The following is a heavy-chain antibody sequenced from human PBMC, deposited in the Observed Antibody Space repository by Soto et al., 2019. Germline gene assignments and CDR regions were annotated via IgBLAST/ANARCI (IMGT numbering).Heavy chain of an antibody. J-gene: IGHJ4*02. CDR2: ISSRGSAT. V-gene: IGHV3-11*01. CDR3: ARDPGRWDTDY. CDR1: GFTFSDYY. Sequence: GSLRLSCAASGFTFSDYYMSWIRQAPGKGLEWVSYISSRGSATYYADSVKGRFTISRDNAKNSLSLQMNSLRAEDTAVYYCARDPGRWDTDYWGQGILVTVSS. D-gene: IGHD1-26*01.